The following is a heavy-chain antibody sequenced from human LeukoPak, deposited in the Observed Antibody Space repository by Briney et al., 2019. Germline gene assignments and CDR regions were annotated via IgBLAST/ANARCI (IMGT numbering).Heavy chain of an antibody. V-gene: IGHV1-69*05. J-gene: IGHJ6*03. D-gene: IGHD4-23*01. Sequence: SVKVSCKASGGTFSSYAISWVLQAPGQGLEWMGRIIPIFGTANYAQKFQGRVTITTDESTSTAYMELSSLRSEDTAVYYCARDSDDYGGNFHYYYYMDVWGKGTTVTVSS. CDR1: GGTFSSYA. CDR3: ARDSDDYGGNFHYYYYMDV. CDR2: IIPIFGTA.